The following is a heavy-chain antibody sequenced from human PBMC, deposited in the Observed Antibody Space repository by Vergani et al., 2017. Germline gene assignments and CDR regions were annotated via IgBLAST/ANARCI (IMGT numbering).Heavy chain of an antibody. J-gene: IGHJ2*01. CDR2: ISYDGSNK. D-gene: IGHD3-10*01. CDR1: GFTFSSYE. CDR3: AAISGKTTFDL. Sequence: VQLVESGGGLVKPGGSLRLSCAASGFTFSSYEMNWVRQAPGKGLEWVAVISYDGSNKYYADSVKGRFTISRDNSKNTLYLQMNSLRAEDTAVYYCAAISGKTTFDLWGRGTLVTVSS. V-gene: IGHV3-30-3*01.